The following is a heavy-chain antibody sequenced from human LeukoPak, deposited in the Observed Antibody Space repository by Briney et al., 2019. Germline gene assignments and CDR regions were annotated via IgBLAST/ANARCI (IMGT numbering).Heavy chain of an antibody. Sequence: PGGSLRLSCAASGFTVSSNYMSWVRQAPGKGLEWASVIYSGGSTYYADSVKGRFTISRDNSKNTLYLQMNSLRAEDTAVYYCASIHYDFWSGYSGKDYWGQGTLVTVSS. V-gene: IGHV3-66*01. CDR2: IYSGGST. D-gene: IGHD3-3*01. CDR3: ASIHYDFWSGYSGKDY. CDR1: GFTVSSNY. J-gene: IGHJ4*02.